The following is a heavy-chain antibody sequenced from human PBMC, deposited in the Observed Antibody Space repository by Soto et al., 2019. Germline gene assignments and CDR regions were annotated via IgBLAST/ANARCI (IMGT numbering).Heavy chain of an antibody. Sequence: QVQLVESGGGVVQPGRSLRLSCAASGFTFSSYAMHWVRQAPGKGLEWVAVISYDGSNKYYADSVKGRFTNSRDNSKNTVYLQMNSLKAEDTGVHYCARDGAYVVPVWFFYLWGRRTLVAVSS. CDR1: GFTFSSYA. J-gene: IGHJ2*01. CDR3: ARDGAYVVPVWFFYL. CDR2: ISYDGSNK. V-gene: IGHV3-30-3*01. D-gene: IGHD2-15*01.